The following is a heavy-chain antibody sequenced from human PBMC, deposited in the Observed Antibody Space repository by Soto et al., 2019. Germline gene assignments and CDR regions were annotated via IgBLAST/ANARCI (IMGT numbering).Heavy chain of an antibody. D-gene: IGHD4-17*01. J-gene: IGHJ4*02. CDR3: AKDAVSGDGIWLLDS. Sequence: GGSLRLSCAASGFTFTNYAMTWARQSPGKGLEWVSSLLRSGSTTYYADSVKGRFTISSDISANSLYLQMDSLRAEDTAVYYCAKDAVSGDGIWLLDSWGQGTVVTVSS. CDR1: GFTFTNYA. CDR2: LLRSGSTT. V-gene: IGHV3-23*01.